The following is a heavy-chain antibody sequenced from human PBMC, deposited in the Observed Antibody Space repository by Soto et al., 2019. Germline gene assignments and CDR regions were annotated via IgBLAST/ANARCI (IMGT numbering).Heavy chain of an antibody. V-gene: IGHV3-23*01. J-gene: IGHJ6*02. D-gene: IGHD2-2*01. CDR1: GFTVSSYA. CDR3: AKDRLDIVVVPAARYGMDV. Sequence: GGALRLSCAASGFTVSSYAMSWVRQAPGKGLEWVSAISGSGGSTYYADSVKGRFTISRDNSKNTLYLQMNSLRAEDTAVYYCAKDRLDIVVVPAARYGMDVWGQVPTVTVS. CDR2: ISGSGGST.